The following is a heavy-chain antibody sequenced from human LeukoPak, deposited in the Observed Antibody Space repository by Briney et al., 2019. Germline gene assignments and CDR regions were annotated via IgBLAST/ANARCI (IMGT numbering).Heavy chain of an antibody. D-gene: IGHD4-17*01. CDR2: IWYDGSNK. J-gene: IGHJ3*02. Sequence: PGGSLRLSCAASGFTFSSYAMSWVRQAPGKGLEWVAVIWYDGSNKYYADSVKGRFTISRDNSKNTLYLQMNSLRAEDTAVYYCAREGEGPTVTIGDAFDIWGQGTMVTVSS. CDR1: GFTFSSYA. CDR3: AREGEGPTVTIGDAFDI. V-gene: IGHV3-33*08.